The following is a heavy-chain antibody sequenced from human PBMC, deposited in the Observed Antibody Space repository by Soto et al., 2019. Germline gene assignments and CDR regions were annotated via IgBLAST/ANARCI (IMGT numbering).Heavy chain of an antibody. CDR2: ISYDGSNK. V-gene: IGHV3-30-3*01. CDR3: ARDRYDYGDKTFDY. CDR1: GFTFSSYA. J-gene: IGHJ4*02. Sequence: GGSLRLSCAASGFTFSSYAMHWVRQAPGKGPEWVAVISYDGSNKYYADSVKGRFTISRDNSKNTLYLQMNSLRAEDTAVYYCARDRYDYGDKTFDYWGQGTLVTVSS. D-gene: IGHD4-17*01.